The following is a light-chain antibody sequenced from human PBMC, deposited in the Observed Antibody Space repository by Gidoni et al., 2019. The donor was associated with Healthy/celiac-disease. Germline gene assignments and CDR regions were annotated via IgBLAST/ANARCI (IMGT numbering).Light chain of an antibody. J-gene: IGKJ2*01. CDR2: LGA. CDR1: QSLLHSNGYNY. V-gene: IGKV2-28*01. CDR3: MQALQTPYT. Sequence: DMGMTKSPLPLPVTPGEPAPISCRASQSLLHSNGYNYLDWYLQKPGQSPQLLIYLGAHRASGVPDRFSGSGAGTDFTLTISSVEAEDVGVYSCMQALQTPYTFGQGTKLEFK.